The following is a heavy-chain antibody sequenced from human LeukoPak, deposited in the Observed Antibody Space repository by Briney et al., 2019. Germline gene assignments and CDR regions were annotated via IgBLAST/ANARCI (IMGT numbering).Heavy chain of an antibody. V-gene: IGHV3-23*01. CDR3: AKGLDAFVI. CDR1: GFTFSSYA. Sequence: GGSLRLSCAPSGFTFSSYAMSWVRQPPGKVLDWVSAISGSGGSTYYADSVKGRFTISRDNSKNTLYLQMISLRAEDTAVYYCAKGLDAFVIWGQGTMVSVSS. J-gene: IGHJ3*02. CDR2: ISGSGGST.